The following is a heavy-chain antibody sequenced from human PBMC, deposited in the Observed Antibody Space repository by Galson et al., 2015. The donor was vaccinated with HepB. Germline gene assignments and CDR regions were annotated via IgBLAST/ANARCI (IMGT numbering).Heavy chain of an antibody. J-gene: IGHJ4*02. Sequence: SVKVSCKASGYTFTSYDINWVRQATGQGLEWMGWMNPNSGNTGYAQKFQGRVTMTRNTSISTAYMELSSLRSEDTAVYYCAREGLMAAALDYWGQGTLVTVSS. CDR2: MNPNSGNT. CDR3: AREGLMAAALDY. V-gene: IGHV1-8*01. CDR1: GYTFTSYD. D-gene: IGHD6-13*01.